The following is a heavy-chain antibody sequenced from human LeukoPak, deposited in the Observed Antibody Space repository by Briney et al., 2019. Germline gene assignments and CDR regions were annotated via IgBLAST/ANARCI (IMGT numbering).Heavy chain of an antibody. CDR3: AKGSVSFSHPWVWFDP. J-gene: IGHJ5*02. Sequence: SETLSLTCTVSGGSISSSSYYWGWIRQPPGKGLEWIGSIYYSGSPYYNPSLKSRVTISVDTSKNQFSLKLSSVTAADTAVYYCAKGSVSFSHPWVWFDPWGQGTLVTVSS. D-gene: IGHD2-8*01. CDR1: GGSISSSSYY. CDR2: IYYSGSP. V-gene: IGHV4-39*07.